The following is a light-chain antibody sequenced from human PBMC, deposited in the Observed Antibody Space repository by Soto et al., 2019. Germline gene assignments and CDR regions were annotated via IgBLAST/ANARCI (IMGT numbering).Light chain of an antibody. CDR1: SSDVGGYNY. Sequence: QSVLTQPASVSGSPGQSITISCTGTSSDVGGYNYVSWYQQHPGKAPKLMIYDVSNRPSGVSNRFSGSKSGNTASLTISGLRAEDEADYYCSSYTSSSINYVFGTGTKLTVL. J-gene: IGLJ1*01. CDR2: DVS. V-gene: IGLV2-14*01. CDR3: SSYTSSSINYV.